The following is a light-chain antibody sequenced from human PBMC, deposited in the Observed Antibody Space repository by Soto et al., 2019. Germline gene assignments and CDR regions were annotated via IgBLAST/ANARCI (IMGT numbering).Light chain of an antibody. J-gene: IGLJ3*02. V-gene: IGLV1-44*01. Sequence: HCVKSHPPSASWTPGQRVTISCSGSSSNIGSNTVNWYQQLPGTAPKLLIYSNNQRPSGVPDRFSGSKSGTSASLAISGLQSEDEADYYCAAWDDSLTAWVFGGGTKVTVL. CDR2: SNN. CDR1: SSNIGSNT. CDR3: AAWDDSLTAWV.